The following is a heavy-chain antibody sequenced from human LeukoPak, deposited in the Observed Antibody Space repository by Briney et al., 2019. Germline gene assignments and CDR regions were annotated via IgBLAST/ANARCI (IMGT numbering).Heavy chain of an antibody. CDR1: GGSFSGYY. D-gene: IGHD3-10*01. Sequence: SETLSLTCAVYGGSFSGYYWSWIRQPPGKGLEWIGEINHSGSTNYNPSLKSRVTIPVDTSQNQLSLKLSSVTAADTAVYYCAIWFGDFDYWGQGTLVTVSS. J-gene: IGHJ4*02. V-gene: IGHV4-34*01. CDR2: INHSGST. CDR3: AIWFGDFDY.